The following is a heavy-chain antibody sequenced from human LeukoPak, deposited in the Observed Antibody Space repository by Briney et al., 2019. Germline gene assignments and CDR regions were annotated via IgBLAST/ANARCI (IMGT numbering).Heavy chain of an antibody. CDR3: ARLSTLTIDY. Sequence: PGGSLRLSCAASGFTFSSYEMNWVRQAPGKGLEWVSYISTSGSTIYYADSVKGRFTISRDNAKNSLYLQMNSLRAEDTAVYYCARLSTLTIDYWGQGTLVTVSS. CDR2: ISTSGSTI. D-gene: IGHD4-17*01. V-gene: IGHV3-48*03. J-gene: IGHJ4*02. CDR1: GFTFSSYE.